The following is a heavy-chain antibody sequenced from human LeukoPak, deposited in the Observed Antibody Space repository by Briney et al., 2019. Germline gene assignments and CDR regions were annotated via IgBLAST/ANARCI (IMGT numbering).Heavy chain of an antibody. J-gene: IGHJ5*02. V-gene: IGHV4-59*01. Sequence: PSETLSLTCTVSGGTISSYYWSWIRQPPGKGLEWIGYIYYSGSTNYNPSLKSRVTISEDTSKNQFSLKLSSVTAADTAVYYCAGGDILTGYYPFDPWGQGTLVTVSS. CDR3: AGGDILTGYYPFDP. CDR2: IYYSGST. CDR1: GGTISSYY. D-gene: IGHD3-9*01.